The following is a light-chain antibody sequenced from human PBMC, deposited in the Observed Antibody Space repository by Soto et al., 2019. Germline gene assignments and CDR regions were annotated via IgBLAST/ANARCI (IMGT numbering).Light chain of an antibody. J-gene: IGKJ4*01. CDR1: QSVSSN. CDR2: GAS. Sequence: EIVMTQSPATLSVSPGERATLSCRASQSVSSNLAWYQQKPGQAPRLLIYGASTRATGIPARFSGSGSGTEFTLTISSLQSEDFAVYYCQQYNNWLPLTFGGGTKVDIX. CDR3: QQYNNWLPLT. V-gene: IGKV3-15*01.